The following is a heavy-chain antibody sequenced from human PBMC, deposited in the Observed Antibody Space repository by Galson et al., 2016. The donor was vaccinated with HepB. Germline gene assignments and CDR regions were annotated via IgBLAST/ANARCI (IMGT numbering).Heavy chain of an antibody. D-gene: IGHD1-26*01. CDR2: ISRSGGSR. J-gene: IGHJ6*04. Sequence: SLRLSCAASGFTFNNYGMTWVRQAPGKGLEVVSSISRSGGSRGYADSVKGRFTISRDNSKNTLSLQMNSLRAEDTAVYYCVQGSTAPAVWGKGTTVTVSS. CDR1: GFTFNNYG. V-gene: IGHV3-23*01. CDR3: VQGSTAPAV.